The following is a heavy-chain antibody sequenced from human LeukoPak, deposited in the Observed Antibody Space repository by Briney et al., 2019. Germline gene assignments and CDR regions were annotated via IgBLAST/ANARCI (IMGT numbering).Heavy chain of an antibody. CDR2: IYISGST. V-gene: IGHV4-59*12. CDR3: ARYHCSSTSCYFDY. Sequence: PETPSLTCIVPGGSIRRDFWTRIRQPPGKGLGWIGCIYISGSTSYNPSLKSRISISVNTSKNQFSLMLSSVTAADTAVYNCARYHCSSTSCYFDYWGQGTLVTVSS. CDR1: GGSIRRDF. D-gene: IGHD2-2*01. J-gene: IGHJ4*02.